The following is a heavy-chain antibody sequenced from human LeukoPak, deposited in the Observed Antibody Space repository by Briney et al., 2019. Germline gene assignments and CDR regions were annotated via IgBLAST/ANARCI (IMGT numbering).Heavy chain of an antibody. V-gene: IGHV4-34*01. CDR1: GGSFSGYY. CDR3: ARGHGQ. CDR2: INHSGST. J-gene: IGHJ4*02. Sequence: SETLSLTCAVYGGSFSGYYWSWIRQPPGKGLEWIGEINHSGSTNYNPSLKSRVTISVDTSKNQFSLKLSSVTAADTAVYFCARGHGQWGQGTLVTVS.